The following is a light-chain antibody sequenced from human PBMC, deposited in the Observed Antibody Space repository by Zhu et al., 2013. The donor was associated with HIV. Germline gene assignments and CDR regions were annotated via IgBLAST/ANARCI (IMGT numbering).Light chain of an antibody. CDR3: QSYDNSLKTYV. J-gene: IGLJ1*01. CDR2: GDS. CDR1: SSNIGAGYD. V-gene: IGLV1-40*01. Sequence: QSVLTQPPSVSGAPGQRVTMSCTGSSSNIGAGYDVHWYQQLPGTAPKLLIYGDSNRPSGVPDRFSGSKSDASASLAITGLQAEDEGDYYCQSYDNSLKTYVFGSGTTVTVL.